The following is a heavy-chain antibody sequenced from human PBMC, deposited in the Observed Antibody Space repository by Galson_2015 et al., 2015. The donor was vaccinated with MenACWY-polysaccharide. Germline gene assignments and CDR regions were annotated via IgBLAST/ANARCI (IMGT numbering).Heavy chain of an antibody. J-gene: IGHJ4*02. V-gene: IGHV1-69*04. CDR2: IIPLLGKP. Sequence: SVKVSCKASGGTLDDHGYTWLRQAPGQGLEWVGRIIPLLGKPNYAQKIQDRVTITADKSTRTVSMELSSLESEDTAVYYCTRVDCSGRTCYFAFWGQGTLVIVSS. D-gene: IGHD2-15*01. CDR3: TRVDCSGRTCYFAF. CDR1: GGTLDDHG.